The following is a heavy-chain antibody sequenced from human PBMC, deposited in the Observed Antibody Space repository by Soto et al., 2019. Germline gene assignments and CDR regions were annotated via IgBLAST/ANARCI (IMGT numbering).Heavy chain of an antibody. CDR1: GGTFSTYT. Sequence: QVQLVQSGAEVKKPGSSVKVSCKASGGTFSTYTFSWVRQAPGQGLEWMGRSIPVLDVANYAQKFQGRVTITADKSTSTAYWEMMSRRSEDTAVYYSAREVVEPRGPNHAFDIWGQGTLVTVSS. CDR2: SIPVLDVA. V-gene: IGHV1-69*08. D-gene: IGHD3-10*01. CDR3: AREVVEPRGPNHAFDI. J-gene: IGHJ3*02.